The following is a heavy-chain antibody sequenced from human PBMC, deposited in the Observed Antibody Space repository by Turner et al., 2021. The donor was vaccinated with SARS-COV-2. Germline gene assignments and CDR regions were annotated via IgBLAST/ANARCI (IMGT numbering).Heavy chain of an antibody. CDR1: GGSISSSSYY. CDR2: SYYSGST. D-gene: IGHD3-10*01. J-gene: IGHJ5*02. Sequence: QLQLQESGPGLVKPVETLSLTCPVSGGSISSSSYYWGWIRQLPGKGLEWIGSSYYSGSTYYNPYLKSRVTISVDTSKNQFSLKLSSVTAADTAVYYCAPSPITMVRGVITFGWFDPWGQGTLVTVSS. V-gene: IGHV4-39*01. CDR3: APSPITMVRGVITFGWFDP.